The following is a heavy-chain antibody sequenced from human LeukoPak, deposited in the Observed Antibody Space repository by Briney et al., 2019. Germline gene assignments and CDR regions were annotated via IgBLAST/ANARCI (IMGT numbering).Heavy chain of an antibody. V-gene: IGHV4-59*11. J-gene: IGHJ4*02. CDR2: IYNSGTT. CDR3: TKATQWLAFDY. Sequence: PSETLSLTCTISGGSISSHFWSWIRQPPGKGLEWIGNIYNSGTTNYNPSLESRVTISVDTSKNQLSLQLTSVTAADTAVYYCTKATQWLAFDYWGRGTLVTVSS. CDR1: GGSISSHF. D-gene: IGHD6-19*01.